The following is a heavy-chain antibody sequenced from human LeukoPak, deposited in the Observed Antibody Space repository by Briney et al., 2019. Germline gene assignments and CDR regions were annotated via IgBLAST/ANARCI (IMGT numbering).Heavy chain of an antibody. CDR1: GGSIISSAYY. Sequence: PSQTLSLTCTVSGGSIISSAYYWGWIRQPPGKGLEWIGSIYYSGSTHYNPSLKRRVTISVDTSKNQFSLKLSSVTAADTAVYYCASIKYYYGSGNHDYWGQGTLVTVSS. D-gene: IGHD3-10*01. CDR2: IYYSGST. J-gene: IGHJ4*02. CDR3: ASIKYYYGSGNHDY. V-gene: IGHV4-39*01.